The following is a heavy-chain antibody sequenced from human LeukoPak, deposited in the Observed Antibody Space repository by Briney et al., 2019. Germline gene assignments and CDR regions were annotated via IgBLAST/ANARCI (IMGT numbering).Heavy chain of an antibody. CDR2: IY. D-gene: IGHD2-15*01. V-gene: IGHV4-59*08. Sequence: SETLSLTCTVSDGAIAGYSWSWIRQPPGKGLEWIGYIYNPSLQSRVTVSVDTSKNQFSLKLSSVTAADTAVYYCARHAPQLGYCSGGSCRGNAFDIWGQGTMVTVSS. CDR3: ARHAPQLGYCSGGSCRGNAFDI. J-gene: IGHJ3*02. CDR1: DGAIAGYS.